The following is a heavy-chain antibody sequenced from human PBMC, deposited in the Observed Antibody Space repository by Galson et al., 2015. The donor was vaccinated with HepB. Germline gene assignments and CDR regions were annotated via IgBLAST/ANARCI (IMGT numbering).Heavy chain of an antibody. D-gene: IGHD6-25*01. CDR2: IVVGSGNT. CDR3: AADRGHSSGTYYYYYGMDV. CDR1: GFTFTSSA. V-gene: IGHV1-58*01. Sequence: SVKVSCKASGFTFTSSAVQWVRQARGQRLEWIGWIVVGSGNTNYAQKFQERVTITRDMSTSTAYMELSSLRSEDTAVYYCAADRGHSSGTYYYYYGMDVWGQGTTVTVSS. J-gene: IGHJ6*02.